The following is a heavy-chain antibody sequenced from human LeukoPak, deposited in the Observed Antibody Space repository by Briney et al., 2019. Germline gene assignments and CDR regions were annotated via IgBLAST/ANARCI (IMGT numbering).Heavy chain of an antibody. J-gene: IGHJ5*02. V-gene: IGHV1-24*01. Sequence: ASVTVSSTVPGYTLTELSMHWVRQAPGKGLEWMGGFDPEDGETIYAQKFQGRVTMTEDTSTDTAYMELSSLRSEDTAVYYCATVGIKWELPGFDPWGQGTLVTVSS. CDR3: ATVGIKWELPGFDP. CDR2: FDPEDGET. D-gene: IGHD1-26*01. CDR1: GYTLTELS.